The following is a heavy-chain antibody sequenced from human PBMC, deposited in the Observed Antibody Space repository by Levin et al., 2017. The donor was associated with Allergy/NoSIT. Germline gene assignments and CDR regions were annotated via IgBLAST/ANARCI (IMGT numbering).Heavy chain of an antibody. Sequence: LSLTCAASGFTFSNYNMNWVRQAPGKGLEWVSSISTSSNYIYYADSVKGRFTISRDNAKNSLYVQMNSLRAEDTAVYYCARGGYSDYWGQGTLVTVSS. V-gene: IGHV3-21*01. CDR2: ISTSSNYI. CDR3: ARGGYSDY. CDR1: GFTFSNYN. D-gene: IGHD2-2*03. J-gene: IGHJ4*02.